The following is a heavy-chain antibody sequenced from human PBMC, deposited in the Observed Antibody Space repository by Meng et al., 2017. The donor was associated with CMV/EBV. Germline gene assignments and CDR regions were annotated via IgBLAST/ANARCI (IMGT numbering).Heavy chain of an antibody. D-gene: IGHD2-2*01. CDR2: ISSSSSYI. Sequence: GESLKISCAASGFTFSSYSMNWVRQAPGKGLEWVSSISSSSSYIYYADSVKGRFTISRDNAKNSLYLQMNSLRAEDTAVYYCARDPIVVVPAALIGDAFDIWDQGTMVTVSS. J-gene: IGHJ3*02. CDR1: GFTFSSYS. CDR3: ARDPIVVVPAALIGDAFDI. V-gene: IGHV3-21*01.